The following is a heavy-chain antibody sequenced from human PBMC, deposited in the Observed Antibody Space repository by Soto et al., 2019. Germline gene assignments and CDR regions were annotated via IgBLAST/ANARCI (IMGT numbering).Heavy chain of an antibody. V-gene: IGHV3-23*01. CDR2: LSGGGSNT. CDR1: GFSFSTYS. J-gene: IGHJ4*02. Sequence: PGGSLRLSCAASGFSFSTYSMAWVRQTPGKGLAWVSGLSGGGSNTFYADSVQGWFTISVDNSKNTVYLQMNSLRVEDTAVYYCARWDGYGDVWGQGTLVTVSS. CDR3: ARWDGYGDV. D-gene: IGHD4-17*01.